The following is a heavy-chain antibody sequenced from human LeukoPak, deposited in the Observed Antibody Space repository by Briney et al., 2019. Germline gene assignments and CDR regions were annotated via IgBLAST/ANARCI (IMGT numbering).Heavy chain of an antibody. V-gene: IGHV1-58*01. CDR3: AADGYDYGTGAYYYFGVDV. CDR2: IVVGSGNT. J-gene: IGHJ6*02. CDR1: GFTFTNSA. Sequence: SVKVSCKASGFTFTNSAVQWVRQARGQRLEWIGWIVVGSGNTHYAQRFQERVTISRDMSTNTAYVELSSLRSEDTAVYYCAADGYDYGTGAYYYFGVDVWGQGTTVTVSS. D-gene: IGHD4/OR15-4a*01.